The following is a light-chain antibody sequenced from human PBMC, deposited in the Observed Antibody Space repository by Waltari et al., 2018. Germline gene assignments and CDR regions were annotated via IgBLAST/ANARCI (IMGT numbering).Light chain of an antibody. CDR2: DAS. V-gene: IGKV3-20*01. Sequence: VLTHSPATLSLSPGETATPSCRSSQRCTNNYLAWYQQRPVQPPRLLISDASSRATGIPDRFSGSGSGTDFTLAISRLEPEDFAVYYCQQYGGSPPTTFGQGTRLEI. CDR1: QRCTNNY. J-gene: IGKJ5*01. CDR3: QQYGGSPPTT.